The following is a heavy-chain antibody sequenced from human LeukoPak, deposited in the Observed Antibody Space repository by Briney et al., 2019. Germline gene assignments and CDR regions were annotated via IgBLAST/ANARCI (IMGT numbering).Heavy chain of an antibody. CDR1: GFTFSSYG. V-gene: IGHV3-33*01. Sequence: HPGGSLRLSCAASGFTFSSYGMHWVRQAPGKGLEWVAVIWYDGSNKYYADSVKGRFTISRDNSKNTLYLQMNSLRVEDTAVYYCARSGPLIVPAANFDYWGQGTLVTVSS. J-gene: IGHJ4*02. CDR2: IWYDGSNK. CDR3: ARSGPLIVPAANFDY. D-gene: IGHD2-2*01.